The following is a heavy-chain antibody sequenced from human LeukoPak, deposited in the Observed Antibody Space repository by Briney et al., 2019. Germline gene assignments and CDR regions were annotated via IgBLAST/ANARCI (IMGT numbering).Heavy chain of an antibody. V-gene: IGHV3-23*01. CDR2: LTGSGSRT. Sequence: GGSLRLSCAASGGPFSSLAMSWVRQAPGKGLEWVSGLTGSGSRTYYADSVKGRFTISRDNSKNTLFLQMHSLRAEDTAMYHCAMTLAGVLDSFDSWGQGTLVTVSS. J-gene: IGHJ4*02. CDR3: AMTLAGVLDSFDS. D-gene: IGHD1-1*01. CDR1: GGPFSSLA.